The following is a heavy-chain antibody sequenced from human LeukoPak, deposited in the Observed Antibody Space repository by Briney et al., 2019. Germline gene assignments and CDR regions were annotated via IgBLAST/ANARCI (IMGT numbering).Heavy chain of an antibody. CDR3: ARDIIGYSYGYSPVGY. J-gene: IGHJ4*02. D-gene: IGHD5-18*01. CDR1: GGTFSSYA. V-gene: IGHV1-69*05. CDR2: IIPIFGTA. Sequence: ASVKVSCKASGGTFSSYAISWVRQAPGQGLEWMGGIIPIFGTANYAQKLQGRVTMTTDTSTSTAYMELRSLRSDDTAVYYCARDIIGYSYGYSPVGYWGQGTLVTVSS.